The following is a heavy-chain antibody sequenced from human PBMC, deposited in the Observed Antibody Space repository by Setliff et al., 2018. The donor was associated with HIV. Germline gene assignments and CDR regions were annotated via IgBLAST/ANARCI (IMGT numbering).Heavy chain of an antibody. Sequence: SETLSLTCTVSGDPMSSTSYYWGWIRQSPGKGLEWIGSIYYSGSTYYNPSLKSRVTISVDTSKNQFSLKLSSMTAADTAVYYCARGFDPWGQGTLVTV. CDR1: GDPMSSTSYY. CDR2: IYYSGST. V-gene: IGHV4-39*07. CDR3: ARGFDP. J-gene: IGHJ5*02.